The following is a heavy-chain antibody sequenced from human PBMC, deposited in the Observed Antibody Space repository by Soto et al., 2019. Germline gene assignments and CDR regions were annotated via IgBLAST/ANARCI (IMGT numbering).Heavy chain of an antibody. J-gene: IGHJ3*02. CDR2: ISSSGSTI. CDR1: GFTFSDYY. CDR3: AREAIVGVTNDAFDI. V-gene: IGHV3-11*01. D-gene: IGHD1-26*01. Sequence: GGSLRLSCAASGFTFSDYYMSWIRQAPGKGLEWVSYISSSGSTIYYADSVKGRFTISRDNAKNSLYLQMNSLRAEDTAVYYCAREAIVGVTNDAFDIWGQGTMVTVSS.